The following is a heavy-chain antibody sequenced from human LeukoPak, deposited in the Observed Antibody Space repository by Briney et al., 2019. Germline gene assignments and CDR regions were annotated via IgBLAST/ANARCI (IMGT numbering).Heavy chain of an antibody. CDR3: AREFTS. V-gene: IGHV4-4*07. Sequence: SETLSLTCTVSGGFISSYYWSWIRQPAGKGLEWIGRIYTSGTTNYNPSLKSRVAMSIDTSKNQFSLNLGSVTAADTAVYYCAREFTSWGQGTLVTVSS. CDR2: IYTSGTT. J-gene: IGHJ5*02. CDR1: GGFISSYY.